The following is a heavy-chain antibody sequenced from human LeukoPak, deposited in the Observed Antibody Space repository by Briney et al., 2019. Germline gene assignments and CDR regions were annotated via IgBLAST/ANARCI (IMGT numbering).Heavy chain of an antibody. D-gene: IGHD6-6*01. V-gene: IGHV1-18*01. CDR1: GYTFTTYG. CDR2: ISAYNGNT. J-gene: IGHJ5*02. CDR3: ARDLIAVRPGWFDP. Sequence: ASVKVSCKASGYTFTTYGISWVRQAPGQRLEWMGGISAYNGNTNYAHQFQDRVTMSTETSMSTAYMELRSLRSDDTAVYYCARDLIAVRPGWFDPWGQGSLVTVSS.